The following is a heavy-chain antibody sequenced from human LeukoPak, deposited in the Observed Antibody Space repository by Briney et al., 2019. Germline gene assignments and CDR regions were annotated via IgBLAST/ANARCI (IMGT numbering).Heavy chain of an antibody. J-gene: IGHJ3*02. CDR1: GFTFSNFA. V-gene: IGHV3-30-3*01. Sequence: GGSLRLSCAASGFTFSNFAMHWVRQAPGKGLEWVAVLSYDGSKKYYADSVKGRFTISRDNAKNSLYLQMNSLRDEDTAVYYCARDYSSFAFDIWGQGTMVTVSS. CDR3: ARDYSSFAFDI. CDR2: LSYDGSKK. D-gene: IGHD6-6*01.